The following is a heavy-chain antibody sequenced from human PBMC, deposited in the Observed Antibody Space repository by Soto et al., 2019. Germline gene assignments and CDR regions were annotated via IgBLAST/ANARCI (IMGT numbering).Heavy chain of an antibody. V-gene: IGHV3-33*01. Sequence: HPGGSLRLSCAASGFTFSSYGMHWVRQAPGKGLEWVAVIWYDGSNKYYADSVKGRFTISRDNSKNTLYLQMNSLRAEDTAVYYCPRGGGERRLFDYWGQGTLVTVSS. CDR3: PRGGGERRLFDY. D-gene: IGHD1-1*01. CDR1: GFTFSSYG. CDR2: IWYDGSNK. J-gene: IGHJ4*02.